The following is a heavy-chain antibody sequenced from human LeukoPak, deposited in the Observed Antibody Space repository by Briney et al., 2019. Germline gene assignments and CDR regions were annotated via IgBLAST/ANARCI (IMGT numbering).Heavy chain of an antibody. J-gene: IGHJ6*02. D-gene: IGHD2-21*01. CDR3: ATGAAIRSYYYGMDV. V-gene: IGHV1-69*13. CDR2: IIPIFGTA. CDR1: GGTFSSYA. Sequence: SVKVSGKASGGTFSSYAISWVRQAPGQGLEWMGGIIPIFGTANYAQKFQGRVTITADESTSTAYMELSSLRSEDTAVYYCATGAAIRSYYYGMDVWGQGTTVTVSS.